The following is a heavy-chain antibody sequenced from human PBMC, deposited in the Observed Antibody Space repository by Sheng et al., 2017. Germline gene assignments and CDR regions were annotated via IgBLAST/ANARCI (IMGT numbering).Heavy chain of an antibody. Sequence: EVQLVESGGVVVQPGGSLRLSCAASGFTFDDYTMHWVRQAPGKGLEWVSLISWDGGSTYYADSVKGRFTISRDNSKNSLYLQMNSLRTEDTALYYCAKLAIFGVVTDGGHAFDIWGQGTMVTVSS. CDR1: GFTFDDYT. V-gene: IGHV3-43*01. CDR3: AKLAIFGVVTDGGHAFDI. CDR2: ISWDGGST. J-gene: IGHJ3*02. D-gene: IGHD3-3*01.